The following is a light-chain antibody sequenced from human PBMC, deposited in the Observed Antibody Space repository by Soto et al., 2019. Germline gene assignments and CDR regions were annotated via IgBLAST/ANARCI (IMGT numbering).Light chain of an antibody. J-gene: IGLJ2*01. CDR3: QSYDSSLSGNVV. CDR1: SSNIGVGYD. CDR2: GNS. Sequence: QPVLTQPPSVSGAPGQRVTISCTGSSSNIGVGYDVHWYRQLPGTAPKLLIYGNSNRPSGVSDRFSGSKSGTSASLAITGLQAEDEADYYCQSYDSSLSGNVVFGGGTKLTVL. V-gene: IGLV1-40*01.